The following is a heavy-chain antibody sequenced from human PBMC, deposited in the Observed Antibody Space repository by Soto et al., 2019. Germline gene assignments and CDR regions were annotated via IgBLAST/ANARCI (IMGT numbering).Heavy chain of an antibody. D-gene: IGHD6-19*01. Sequence: PSETLSLTCAVYGYSIRSSDWWGWIRQPPGKGLEWIGYITHGGSTSYNPSLKRRVTMSVDPSKNQFSLNLTSVTAVDTAVYYCARMAVTTFYYYAMDVWGQGTTVTVSS. CDR2: ITHGGST. J-gene: IGHJ6*02. V-gene: IGHV4-28*01. CDR1: GYSIRSSDW. CDR3: ARMAVTTFYYYAMDV.